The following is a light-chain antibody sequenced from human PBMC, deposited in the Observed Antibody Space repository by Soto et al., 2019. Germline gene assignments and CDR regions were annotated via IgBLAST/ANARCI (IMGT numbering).Light chain of an antibody. CDR2: DAS. CDR3: QQRSNWVFT. Sequence: EIVLTQSPATLSLSPGERATLSCRASQSVSSYLAWYQQKPGQAPRLLIYDASNRATGIPARFSGSGSGTDFPLTISSLEPEDFAVYCCQQRSNWVFTFGPGTKVDIK. CDR1: QSVSSY. V-gene: IGKV3-11*01. J-gene: IGKJ3*01.